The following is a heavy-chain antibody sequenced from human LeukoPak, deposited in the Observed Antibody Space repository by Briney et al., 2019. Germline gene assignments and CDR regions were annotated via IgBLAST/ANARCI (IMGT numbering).Heavy chain of an antibody. CDR2: IYSGGTT. J-gene: IGHJ4*02. Sequence: PGGSLRLSCAASGFTVSSNYMSWVRQAPGKGLEWVSVIYSGGTTYYADSVKGRFTISRDNSKNTLYLQMNSLRAEDTAVYYCARGVGGYSFDYWGQGTLVTVSS. D-gene: IGHD3-22*01. CDR3: ARGVGGYSFDY. CDR1: GFTVSSNY. V-gene: IGHV3-66*01.